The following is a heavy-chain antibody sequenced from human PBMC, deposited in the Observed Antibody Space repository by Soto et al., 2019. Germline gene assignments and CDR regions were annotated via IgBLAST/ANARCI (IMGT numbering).Heavy chain of an antibody. D-gene: IGHD6-19*01. CDR3: ARGSSGWDLYYYYGMDV. V-gene: IGHV3-33*01. CDR1: GFTFSSYG. Sequence: GGSLRLSCAASGFTFSSYGMHWVRQAPGKGLEWVAVIWYDGSNKYYADSVKGRFTISRDNSKNTLYLQMNSLRAEDTAVYYCARGSSGWDLYYYYGMDVWGQGTTVPSP. CDR2: IWYDGSNK. J-gene: IGHJ6*02.